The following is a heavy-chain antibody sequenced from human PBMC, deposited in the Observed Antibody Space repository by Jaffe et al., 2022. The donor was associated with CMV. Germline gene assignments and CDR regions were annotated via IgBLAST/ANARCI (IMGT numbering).Heavy chain of an antibody. CDR1: GASISSNY. Sequence: QVEVQESGPGLVKPSETLSLICTVSGASISSNYWSWVRQPPGKGLEWLGYLYFSGNIDYNPSFKSRITISVDTSKNQLSLKINSVTTADAAVYYCAREYGARGYFDLWGRGTLVTVSS. CDR3: AREYGARGYFDL. J-gene: IGHJ2*01. CDR2: LYFSGNI. V-gene: IGHV4-59*01. D-gene: IGHD1-26*01.